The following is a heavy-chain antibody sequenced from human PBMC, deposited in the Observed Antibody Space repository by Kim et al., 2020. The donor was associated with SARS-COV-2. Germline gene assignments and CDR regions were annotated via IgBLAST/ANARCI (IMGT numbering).Heavy chain of an antibody. Sequence: GGSLRLSCAASGFTFSSYAMHWVRQAPGKGLEWVAVISYDGSNKYYADSVKGRFTISRDNSKNTLYLQMNSLRAEDTAVYYCARDHDSSDNWFDPWGQGTLVTVSS. CDR2: ISYDGSNK. D-gene: IGHD3-22*01. CDR1: GFTFSSYA. J-gene: IGHJ5*02. V-gene: IGHV3-30*04. CDR3: ARDHDSSDNWFDP.